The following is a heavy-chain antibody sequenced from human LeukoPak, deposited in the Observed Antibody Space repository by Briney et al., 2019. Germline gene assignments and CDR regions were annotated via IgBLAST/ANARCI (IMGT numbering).Heavy chain of an antibody. D-gene: IGHD3-16*02. CDR2: IYPGDSDT. CDR3: ARLPMITFGGVIAYFDY. J-gene: IGHJ4*02. V-gene: IGHV5-51*01. CDR1: GYSFTSYW. Sequence: MPGESLKISCKGSGYSFTSYWIGWVRQMPGKGLEWMGIIYPGDSDTRYSPSFQGQVTISADKSISTAYLQWSSLKASDTAMYYCARLPMITFGGVIAYFDYWGQGTLVTVSS.